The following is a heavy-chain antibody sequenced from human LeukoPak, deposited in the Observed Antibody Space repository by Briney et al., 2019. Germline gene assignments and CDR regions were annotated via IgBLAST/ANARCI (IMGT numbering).Heavy chain of an antibody. D-gene: IGHD1-26*01. CDR2: MIPSFGIA. CDR1: GGTFSSYA. Sequence: SVKVSCKASGGTFSSYAISWVRQAPGQGLEWMGRMIPSFGIANYAQKVQGRVTITADKSTSTAYMELSSLGSEDTAVYYCARFSGSASIGAFDIWGQGTMVTVSS. CDR3: ARFSGSASIGAFDI. V-gene: IGHV1-69*04. J-gene: IGHJ3*02.